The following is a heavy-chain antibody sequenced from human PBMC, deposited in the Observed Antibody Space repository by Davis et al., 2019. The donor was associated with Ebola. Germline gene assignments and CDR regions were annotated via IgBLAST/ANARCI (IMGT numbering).Heavy chain of an antibody. V-gene: IGHV3-21*06. CDR3: ARDLVVVVAANQGWCYGMDV. CDR1: GFSFSSCS. Sequence: GESLKISCAASGFSFSSCSMNWVRQAPGKGLEWVSSISSSSTSRYYVDSVNGRFTISRDNAKNSLYLQMNSLRVEDTAVYYCARDLVVVVAANQGWCYGMDVWGKGTTVTVSS. D-gene: IGHD2-15*01. CDR2: ISSSSTSR. J-gene: IGHJ6*04.